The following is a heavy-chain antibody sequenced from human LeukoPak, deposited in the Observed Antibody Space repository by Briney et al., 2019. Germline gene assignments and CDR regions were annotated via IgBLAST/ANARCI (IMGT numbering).Heavy chain of an antibody. CDR1: GFTFSSYA. Sequence: GGSLRLSCAASGFTFSSYAMHWVRQAPGKGLEWVAVISYDGSNKYYADSVKGRFTISRDNSKKILYLQMNSLRAEDTAVYYCAGSLGPLTEYWGQGTLVTVSS. CDR3: AGSLGPLTEY. V-gene: IGHV3-30*04. CDR2: ISYDGSNK. J-gene: IGHJ4*02. D-gene: IGHD7-27*01.